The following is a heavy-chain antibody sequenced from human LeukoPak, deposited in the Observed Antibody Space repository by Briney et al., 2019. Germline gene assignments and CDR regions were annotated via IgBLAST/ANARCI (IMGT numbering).Heavy chain of an antibody. CDR1: GGSISSSSYY. CDR3: ARGSTIFRI. D-gene: IGHD3-3*01. CDR2: INHSGST. V-gene: IGHV4-39*07. Sequence: SETLSLTCTVSGGSISSSSYYWGWIRQPPGKGLEWIGEINHSGSTNYNPSLKSRVTISVDTSKNQFSLKLSSVTAADTAVYYCARGSTIFRIWGQGTLVTVSS. J-gene: IGHJ4*02.